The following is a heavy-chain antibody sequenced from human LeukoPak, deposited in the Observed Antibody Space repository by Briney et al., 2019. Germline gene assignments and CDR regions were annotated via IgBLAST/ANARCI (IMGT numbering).Heavy chain of an antibody. J-gene: IGHJ4*02. CDR1: GYTFSSYD. V-gene: IGHV1-8*01. CDR3: ARIKRIMEPGTVGLDS. D-gene: IGHD4-23*01. Sequence: ASVKVSCKASGYTFSSYDINWVRQAAGQGLEWMGWMNPNSGHAGYTQKFQGRVTMTSDNAISTVYMEISSLRSDDAAVYCCARIKRIMEPGTVGLDSWGQGTLVTVSS. CDR2: MNPNSGHA.